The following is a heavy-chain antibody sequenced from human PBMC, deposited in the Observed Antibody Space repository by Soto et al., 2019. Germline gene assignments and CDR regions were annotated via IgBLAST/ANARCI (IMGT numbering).Heavy chain of an antibody. CDR2: TSGSGGRT. CDR1: GFTFSSYA. CDR3: AKRGPGGIVVVVSATTGDFDY. J-gene: IGHJ4*02. Sequence: GGSLRLSCAAAGFTFSSYAMNWVRQAPGGGLEWISSTSGSGGRTYYADSVKGRFTISRDNSQNTLYLQMDSLKVEDTAVYYCAKRGPGGIVVVVSATTGDFDYWGQGTLLTVSS. D-gene: IGHD2-15*01. V-gene: IGHV3-23*01.